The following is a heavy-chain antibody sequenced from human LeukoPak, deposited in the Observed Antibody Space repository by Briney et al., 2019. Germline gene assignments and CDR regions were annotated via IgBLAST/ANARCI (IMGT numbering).Heavy chain of an antibody. Sequence: SETLSLTCTVSGGSISSYYWSWIRQPPGKGLEWIGYISYSGSTSYNPSLESRVTISVDTSKNQFSLKLNSVTAADTAVYYCARRSEDWYFDLWGRGTLVTLSS. V-gene: IGHV4-59*08. J-gene: IGHJ2*01. CDR2: ISYSGST. CDR3: ARRSEDWYFDL. CDR1: GGSISSYY. D-gene: IGHD3-3*01.